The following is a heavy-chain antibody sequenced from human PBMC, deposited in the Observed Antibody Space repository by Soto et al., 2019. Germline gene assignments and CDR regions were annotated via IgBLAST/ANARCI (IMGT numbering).Heavy chain of an antibody. V-gene: IGHV4-39*01. D-gene: IGHD3-3*01. CDR3: ASLYYDFWRGYSLSTRTNDD. CDR2: IYYSGST. J-gene: IGHJ4*02. CDR1: GGSISSSSYY. Sequence: SETLSLTCTVSGGSISSSSYYWGWIRQPPGKGLEWIGSIYYSGSTYYNPSLKSRVTISVDTSKNQFSLKLSSVTAADTAVYYCASLYYDFWRGYSLSTRTNDDWGQGTLVTVSS.